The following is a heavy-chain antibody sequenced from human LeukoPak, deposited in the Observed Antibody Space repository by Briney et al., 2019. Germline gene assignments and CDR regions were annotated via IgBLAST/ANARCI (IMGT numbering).Heavy chain of an antibody. Sequence: GGSLRLSCAASGFTFNNYVMHWVRQAPGKGLEWVAVMSIDGNIKLYADSVRGRFTISRDNSRNTLYLQMKSLRAEDTAVYYCAKGGGYEAQYYYYYLDVWGKGTTVTISS. V-gene: IGHV3-30*04. CDR1: GFTFNNYV. CDR3: AKGGGYEAQYYYYYLDV. CDR2: MSIDGNIK. D-gene: IGHD5-12*01. J-gene: IGHJ6*03.